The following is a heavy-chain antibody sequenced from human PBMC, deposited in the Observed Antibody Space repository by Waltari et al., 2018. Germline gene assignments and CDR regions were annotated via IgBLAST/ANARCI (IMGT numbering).Heavy chain of an antibody. D-gene: IGHD1-7*01. CDR3: ARGPSGMLELLLYYYGMDV. Sequence: QVQLVQSGAEVKKPGASVKVSCKASGYTFTSYDINWVRQATGQGLEWMGWMNPNRGNTGYAQKFQSRVTMTRNTSRSTAYMELSSLRSEDTAVYYCARGPSGMLELLLYYYGMDVWGQGTTVTVSS. CDR1: GYTFTSYD. CDR2: MNPNRGNT. V-gene: IGHV1-8*01. J-gene: IGHJ6*02.